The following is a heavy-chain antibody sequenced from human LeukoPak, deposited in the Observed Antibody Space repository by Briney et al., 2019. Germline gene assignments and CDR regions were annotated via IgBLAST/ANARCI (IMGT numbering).Heavy chain of an antibody. D-gene: IGHD6-13*01. CDR2: IWYDGSNK. Sequence: GRSLRLSCAASGFTFSSYGMHWVRQAPGKGLEWVAVIWYDGSNKYYADSVKGRFTISRDNSKNTLYLQMNSLRAEDTAVYYCARELIAAAGTPYFDYWGQGTLVAVSS. V-gene: IGHV3-33*01. CDR1: GFTFSSYG. J-gene: IGHJ4*02. CDR3: ARELIAAAGTPYFDY.